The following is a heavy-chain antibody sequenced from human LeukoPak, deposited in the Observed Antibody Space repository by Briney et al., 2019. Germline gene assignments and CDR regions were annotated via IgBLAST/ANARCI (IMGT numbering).Heavy chain of an antibody. CDR3: ARDSQVYGSGATIDY. CDR2: IWYDGNNK. J-gene: IGHJ4*02. Sequence: GGSLRLSCAASGFTFSNYGMHWVRQAPGKGLEWMTTIWYDGNNKYYADSVKGRFSISRDNSKNTLYLQMNSLRVEDTAVYYCARDSQVYGSGATIDYWGQGTLVTVSS. D-gene: IGHD2-15*01. CDR1: GFTFSNYG. V-gene: IGHV3-33*01.